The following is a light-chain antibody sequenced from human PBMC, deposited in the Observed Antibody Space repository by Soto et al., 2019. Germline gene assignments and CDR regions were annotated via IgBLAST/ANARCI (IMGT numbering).Light chain of an antibody. V-gene: IGKV3-15*01. Sequence: EIAITQSLSTLSVSPGERATLSCRASQSVSSNLAWYQQKPGQAPGLLIYGASTRATGIPARFSGSGSGTEFTLTISSLQSEDFAVYYCQQYNNWPPWTFGQGTKVDIK. CDR2: GAS. J-gene: IGKJ1*01. CDR1: QSVSSN. CDR3: QQYNNWPPWT.